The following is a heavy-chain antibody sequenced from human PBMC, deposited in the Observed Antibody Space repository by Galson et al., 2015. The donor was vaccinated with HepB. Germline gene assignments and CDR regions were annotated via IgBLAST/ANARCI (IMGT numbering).Heavy chain of an antibody. CDR3: ARGDYDILTGLAIYGMDV. CDR1: GYTFTSYY. V-gene: IGHV1-46*04. J-gene: IGHJ6*02. D-gene: IGHD3-9*01. Sequence: SVKVSCKASGYTFTSYYMHWVRQAPGQGLEWMGIINPSGGSTSYAQKLQGRVTMTRDTSTSTVYMELSSLRSEDTAVYYCARGDYDILTGLAIYGMDVWGQGTTVTVSS. CDR2: INPSGGST.